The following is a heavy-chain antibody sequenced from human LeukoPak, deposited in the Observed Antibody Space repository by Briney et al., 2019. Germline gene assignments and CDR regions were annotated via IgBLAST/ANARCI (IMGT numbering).Heavy chain of an antibody. J-gene: IGHJ4*02. CDR1: GGSISSSSYY. CDR2: IYYSGST. D-gene: IGHD3-22*01. CDR3: ARQGITMIVVVEFDY. V-gene: IGHV4-39*01. Sequence: PETLSLTCTVSGGSISSSSYYWGWIRPPPGKGLEWIGIIYYSGSTYYNPSLKSRVTISVDTSNNQFSLKLSSVTAADTAVYYCARQGITMIVVVEFDYWGQGTLVTVSS.